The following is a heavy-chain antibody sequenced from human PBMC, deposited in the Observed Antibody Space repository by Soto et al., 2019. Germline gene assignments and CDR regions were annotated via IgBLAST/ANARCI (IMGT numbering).Heavy chain of an antibody. J-gene: IGHJ6*02. D-gene: IGHD5-18*01. Sequence: SETLSLTCTVSGGSFNNYYWSWIRQSPGKGLEWIGYIYYSGSTNYNPSLKSRVTLSVDTSKNQISLRLSSVSAADTAVYYLAITGNEVYRYGYGPQYYYCIEFWGQGTTVTFSS. V-gene: IGHV4-59*01. CDR3: AITGNEVYRYGYGPQYYYCIEF. CDR2: IYYSGST. CDR1: GGSFNNYY.